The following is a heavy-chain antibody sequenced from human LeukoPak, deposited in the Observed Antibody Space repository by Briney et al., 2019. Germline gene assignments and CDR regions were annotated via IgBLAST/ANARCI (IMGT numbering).Heavy chain of an antibody. CDR3: AREWRDYYDRALNWFDP. CDR1: SGSISSGGYY. D-gene: IGHD3-22*01. V-gene: IGHV4-31*03. Sequence: SETLSLTCTVSSGSISSGGYYWSWIRQHPGKGLEWIGYIYYSGSTYYNPSLKSRVTISVDTSKNQFSLKLSSVTAADTAVYYCAREWRDYYDRALNWFDPWGQGTLVTVSS. CDR2: IYYSGST. J-gene: IGHJ5*02.